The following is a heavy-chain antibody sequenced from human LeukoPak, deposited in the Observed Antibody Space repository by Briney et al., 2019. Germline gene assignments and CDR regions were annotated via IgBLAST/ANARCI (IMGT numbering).Heavy chain of an antibody. J-gene: IGHJ4*02. D-gene: IGHD6-19*01. V-gene: IGHV1-2*02. CDR2: INPNSGGT. CDR3: ARVSLPYSSGWPNDY. Sequence: ASVKVSCKASGYTFTSYYMHWVRQAPGQGLEWMGWINPNSGGTNYAQKFQGRVTMTRDTSISTAYMELSRLRSDDTAVYYCARVSLPYSSGWPNDYWGQGTLVTVSS. CDR1: GYTFTSYY.